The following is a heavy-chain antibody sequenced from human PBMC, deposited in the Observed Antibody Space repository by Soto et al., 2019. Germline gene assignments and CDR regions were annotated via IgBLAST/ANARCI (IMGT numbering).Heavy chain of an antibody. J-gene: IGHJ6*02. CDR2: VYTSDYT. D-gene: IGHD3-3*01. CDR3: ESSAGHPRDFFYYKGMDV. Sequence: SETLSLTCSVSGASIRSYYCHWIRQPPWKGLEWIGYVYTSDYTRYSSSLKSRVTISVDTSKSQFYLRLNSVTAADTAVYYCESSAGHPRDFFYYKGMDVWGQGTTVTVSS. V-gene: IGHV4-4*08. CDR1: GASIRSYY.